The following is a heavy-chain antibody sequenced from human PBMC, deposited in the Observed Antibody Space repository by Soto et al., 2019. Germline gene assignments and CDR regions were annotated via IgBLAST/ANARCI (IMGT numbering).Heavy chain of an antibody. V-gene: IGHV3-48*01. CDR1: GFTFSSYS. CDR3: GRHPELIPKTGWFDP. Sequence: GGSLRLSCAASGFTFSSYSMNWVRQAPGKGLEWVSYISSSSSTIYYADSVKGRFTISRDNAKNSLYLQMNSLRAEDTAVYYCGRHPELIPKTGWFDPWGKEPLVTAPS. CDR2: ISSSSSTI. J-gene: IGHJ5*02. D-gene: IGHD3-16*01.